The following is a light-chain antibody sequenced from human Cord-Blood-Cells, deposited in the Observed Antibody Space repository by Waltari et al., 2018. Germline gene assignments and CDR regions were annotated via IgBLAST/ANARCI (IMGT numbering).Light chain of an antibody. CDR3: CSYAGSVV. V-gene: IGLV2-23*01. CDR2: EGS. Sequence: QSALTQPASVSGSPGQSITISCPGTSSDVGGYNLVSWYQQHPGKAPKLMIYEGSKLPSGVSNRFSGSKSGNTASLTISGLQAEDEADYYCCSYAGSVVFGGGTKLTVL. CDR1: SSDVGGYNL. J-gene: IGLJ2*01.